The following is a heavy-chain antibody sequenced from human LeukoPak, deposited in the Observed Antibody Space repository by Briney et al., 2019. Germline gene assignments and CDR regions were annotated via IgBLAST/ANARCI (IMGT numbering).Heavy chain of an antibody. CDR3: ARHDNRGYYSLHY. J-gene: IGHJ4*02. CDR2: IHYSGST. Sequence: SETLSLTCTVSGGSISSFFWSWIRQPPGKGLEWIGYIHYSGSTNYNPSLESRVTISVDTSKNQFSLKLISVTAADTAVYYCARHDNRGYYSLHYWGQGALVTVSS. CDR1: GGSISSFF. V-gene: IGHV4-59*08. D-gene: IGHD3-22*01.